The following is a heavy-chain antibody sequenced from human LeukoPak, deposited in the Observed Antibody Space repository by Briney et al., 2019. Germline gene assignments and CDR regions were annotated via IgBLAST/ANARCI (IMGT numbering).Heavy chain of an antibody. CDR2: MNPNSGNT. CDR1: GYTFTSYD. CDR3: ARAPALKDTYGGYHYYMDV. Sequence: GASVKVSYKASGYTFTSYDINWVRQATGQGLEWMGWMNPNSGNTGYAQNFQDRVTITRNTSIGAAYMELSSLRSEDTAVYYCARAPALKDTYGGYHYYMDVWGKGTTVTVSS. D-gene: IGHD5-18*01. J-gene: IGHJ6*03. V-gene: IGHV1-8*03.